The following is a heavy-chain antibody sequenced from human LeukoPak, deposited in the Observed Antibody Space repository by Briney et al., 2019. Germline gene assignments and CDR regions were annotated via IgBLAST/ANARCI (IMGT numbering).Heavy chain of an antibody. CDR2: IYHSGST. J-gene: IGHJ3*02. V-gene: IGHV4-30-2*01. Sequence: SQTLSLACTVSGGSISSGGYYWSWIRQPPGKGLEWIGYIYHSGSTYYNPSLKSRVTISVDRSKNQFSLKLSSVTAADTAVYYCARDAGFGRGAFDIWGQGTMVTVSS. D-gene: IGHD3-10*01. CDR1: GGSISSGGYY. CDR3: ARDAGFGRGAFDI.